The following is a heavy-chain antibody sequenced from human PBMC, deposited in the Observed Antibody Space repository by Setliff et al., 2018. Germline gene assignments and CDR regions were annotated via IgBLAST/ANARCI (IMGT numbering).Heavy chain of an antibody. Sequence: ASVKVSCKASGYTFTGYYVHWVRQAPGQGLEWMGWINPNSGGTNYAQKFQGWVTMTRDTSISTAYMELSRLRSDDTAVYYCAREWRELLPGGWFDPWGQGTLVTVSS. D-gene: IGHD1-26*01. CDR1: GYTFTGYY. J-gene: IGHJ5*02. CDR2: INPNSGGT. V-gene: IGHV1-2*04. CDR3: AREWRELLPGGWFDP.